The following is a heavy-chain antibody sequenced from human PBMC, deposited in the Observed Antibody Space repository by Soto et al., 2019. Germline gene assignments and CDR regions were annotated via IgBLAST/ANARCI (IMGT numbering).Heavy chain of an antibody. CDR3: ARDQGYCSGGSCYVAGY. Sequence: EVQLVESGGGLVQPGGSLRLSCAASGFTFSSYWMHWVRQAPGKELVWVSRINSDGSSTGYADSVMGRFTISRDNAKNTLYLQMNSLRAEDTAVYYCARDQGYCSGGSCYVAGYWGQGTLVTVSS. J-gene: IGHJ4*02. CDR2: INSDGSST. CDR1: GFTFSSYW. D-gene: IGHD2-15*01. V-gene: IGHV3-74*01.